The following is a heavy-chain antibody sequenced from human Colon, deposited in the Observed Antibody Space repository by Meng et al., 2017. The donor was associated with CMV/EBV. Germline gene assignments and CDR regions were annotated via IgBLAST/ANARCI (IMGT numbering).Heavy chain of an antibody. D-gene: IGHD6-25*01. Sequence: GESLKISCAASGFDFSDYLMYWVRQAPGKGLEWVSAISGTGGNTYYADSVKGRFTISRDNSKNTLYLQMNSLTAEDTALYYCDGSDFWGQGTLVTVSS. CDR3: DGSDF. V-gene: IGHV3-23*01. CDR2: ISGTGGNT. CDR1: GFDFSDYL. J-gene: IGHJ4*02.